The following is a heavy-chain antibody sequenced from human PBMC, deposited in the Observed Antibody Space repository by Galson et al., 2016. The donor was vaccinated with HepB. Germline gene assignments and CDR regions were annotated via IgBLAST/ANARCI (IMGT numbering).Heavy chain of an antibody. CDR3: ARDLGGIDP. Sequence: TLSLTCTVSGASISSGGYFWNWIRQHPVKGLEWLGYIYSSESAYYNPSLKSRITISIDTSKNQFSLKVNSVTAADTAVYYCARDLGGIDPWGQGTLVTVSS. CDR2: IYSSESA. CDR1: GASISSGGYF. J-gene: IGHJ5*02. D-gene: IGHD3-16*01. V-gene: IGHV4-31*03.